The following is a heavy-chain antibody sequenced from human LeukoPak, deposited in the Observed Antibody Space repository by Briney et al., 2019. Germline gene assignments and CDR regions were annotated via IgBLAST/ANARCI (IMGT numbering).Heavy chain of an antibody. CDR1: GYNFRSYG. Sequence: ASVEVSCKASGYNFRSYGIGWVRQAPRQGLEWMGWITAGNGNTNYAQKVQGRVTMTTDTSTSTAYMELRSLRSDDTAKYFCARDSARGYSYGYNAFDIWGQGTMVTVSS. D-gene: IGHD5-18*01. CDR2: ITAGNGNT. V-gene: IGHV1-18*01. J-gene: IGHJ3*02. CDR3: ARDSARGYSYGYNAFDI.